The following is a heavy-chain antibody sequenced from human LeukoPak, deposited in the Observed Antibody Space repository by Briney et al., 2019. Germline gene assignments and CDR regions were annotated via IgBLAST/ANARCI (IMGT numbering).Heavy chain of an antibody. CDR3: AREYYGSGSYGGY. J-gene: IGHJ4*02. D-gene: IGHD3-10*01. CDR2: ISSSSSYI. Sequence: PGGSLRLSCAASGFTFSSYSMNWVRQAPGKGLEWVSSISSSSSYIYYADSVKGRFTISRDNAKNSLYLQMNSLRAEDTAVYYCAREYYGSGSYGGYWGQGTLVTVSS. CDR1: GFTFSSYS. V-gene: IGHV3-21*01.